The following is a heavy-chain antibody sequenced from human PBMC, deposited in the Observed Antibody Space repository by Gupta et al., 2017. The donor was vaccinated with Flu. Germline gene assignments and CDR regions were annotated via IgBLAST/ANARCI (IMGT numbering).Heavy chain of an antibody. CDR1: GDSISGSGYY. CDR2: VYFSGST. D-gene: IGHD2-21*02. V-gene: IGHV4-31*03. CDR3: AREGQGGYCAGDCYSFDR. J-gene: IGHJ5*02. Sequence: QVHLQESGPGLVEPSQTLSLTCTVSGDSISGSGYYWSWLRQVPGKGLQWIGYVYFSGSTYYNPSLKSRLTMSGDTAKTQFSLMLTSVTAADTAVYSCAREGQGGYCAGDCYSFDRWGQGARVTVSS.